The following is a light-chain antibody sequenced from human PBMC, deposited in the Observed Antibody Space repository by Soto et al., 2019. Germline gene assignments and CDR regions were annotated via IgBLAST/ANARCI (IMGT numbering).Light chain of an antibody. CDR1: QSVSGW. J-gene: IGKJ1*01. Sequence: DIQMTQSPSTLSASVGDTVTVTCRASQSVSGWLAWYQLKPGKPPRLLIYAASSLQSGVPSRFSGSGSGTDFTLTISSLQPEDFATYSCQQSYNSPQTFGRGTKVDIK. CDR2: AAS. V-gene: IGKV1-39*01. CDR3: QQSYNSPQT.